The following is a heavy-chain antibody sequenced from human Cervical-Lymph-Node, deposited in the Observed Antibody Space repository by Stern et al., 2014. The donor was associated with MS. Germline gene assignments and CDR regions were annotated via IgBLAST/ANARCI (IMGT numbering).Heavy chain of an antibody. CDR2: ISGYNGHT. V-gene: IGHV1-18*01. CDR3: AKNTSGFDY. CDR1: GYTFTHYG. Sequence: QVQLVQSGAEVKKPGASVKVSCKASGYTFTHYGVSWVRQGPGQGLEWMGWISGYNGHTKYAQRFQGRVTMTTDTSTNTAYMELRSLRSDDTAVYYCAKNTSGFDYWGQGTLVTVSS. J-gene: IGHJ4*02. D-gene: IGHD6-19*01.